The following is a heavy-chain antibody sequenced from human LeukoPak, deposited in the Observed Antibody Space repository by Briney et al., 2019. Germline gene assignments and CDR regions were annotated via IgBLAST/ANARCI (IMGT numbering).Heavy chain of an antibody. CDR3: ASRKLGNDY. J-gene: IGHJ4*02. Sequence: SETLSLTCTISGGSVSDYYWSWIRQSPGRGLEWIGYIYYTGSTSYNPSLKSRVTISADTSKNEFSLKLNSVTAADTAVYYCASRKLGNDYWGQGTLVTVSS. CDR2: IYYTGST. CDR1: GGSVSDYY. D-gene: IGHD7-27*01. V-gene: IGHV4-59*02.